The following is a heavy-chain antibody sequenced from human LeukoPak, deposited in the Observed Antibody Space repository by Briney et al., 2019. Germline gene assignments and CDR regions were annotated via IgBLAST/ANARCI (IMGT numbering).Heavy chain of an antibody. Sequence: GASVKVSCKASGYTFTGYYMHWVRQAPGQGLEWMGWINPNSGGTKYAEKFQGRVTMTRDTSISTAYMELSRLRSDDTAVFYCARDSYDILTGFQWGQGTQVTVSP. CDR2: INPNSGGT. J-gene: IGHJ4*02. V-gene: IGHV1-2*02. D-gene: IGHD3-9*01. CDR1: GYTFTGYY. CDR3: ARDSYDILTGFQ.